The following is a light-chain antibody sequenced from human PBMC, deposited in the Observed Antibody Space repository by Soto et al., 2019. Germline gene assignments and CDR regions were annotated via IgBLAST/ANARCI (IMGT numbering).Light chain of an antibody. CDR1: SSNIGNNY. V-gene: IGLV1-51*02. CDR2: ENN. J-gene: IGLJ1*01. CDR3: GTWDSSLSAGEV. Sequence: QSVLTQPPSVSAAPGQKVTISCSGSSSNIGNNYVSWYQQLPGTAPKLLIYENNKRPSGIPDRFSGSKSGTSATLGITGLQTGDEADYYCGTWDSSLSAGEVFGPGTKLTVL.